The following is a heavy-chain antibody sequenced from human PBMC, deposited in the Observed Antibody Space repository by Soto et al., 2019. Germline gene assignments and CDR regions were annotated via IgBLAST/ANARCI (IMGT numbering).Heavy chain of an antibody. CDR2: ISRDSTYM. V-gene: IGHV3-21*02. D-gene: IGHD3-3*01. CDR1: GFTFSSYN. CDR3: ARDPYDFWSGPDY. Sequence: EVQLVESGGGQVKPGGSLRLSCAASGFTFSSYNMNWVRQAPGKGLEWVSSISRDSTYMYYADSVRGRFTISRDNAKKSVFLQMDSLSGDDTAVYYCARDPYDFWSGPDYWGQGILVTVSS. J-gene: IGHJ4*02.